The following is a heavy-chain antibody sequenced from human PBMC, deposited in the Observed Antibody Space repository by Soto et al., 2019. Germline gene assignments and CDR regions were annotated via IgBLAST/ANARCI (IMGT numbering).Heavy chain of an antibody. CDR3: VKEAYSSSWYERSGPMAPDY. J-gene: IGHJ4*02. CDR1: GFTFSSYA. CDR2: ISSNGGST. D-gene: IGHD6-13*01. V-gene: IGHV3-64D*06. Sequence: GGSLRLSCSASGFTFSSYAMHWVRQAPGKGLEYVSAISSNGGSTYYADSVKGRFTISRDNSKNTLYLQMSSLRAEDTAVYYCVKEAYSSSWYERSGPMAPDYWGQTPLVTVS.